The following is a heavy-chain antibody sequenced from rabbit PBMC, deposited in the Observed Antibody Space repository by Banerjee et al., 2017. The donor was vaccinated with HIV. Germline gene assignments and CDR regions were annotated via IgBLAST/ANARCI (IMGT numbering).Heavy chain of an antibody. J-gene: IGHJ6*01. CDR3: MRYGTGWGDNL. V-gene: IGHV1S45*01. CDR1: GFDFSSYW. D-gene: IGHD4-1*01. CDR2: IDSSSIT. Sequence: QEQLKESGGGLVQPGGSLKLSCKASGFDFSSYWMSWVRQAPGKGLEWIGCIDSSSITWYASWVNGRFTISKTSSTTVTLQMTSLTAADTATYFCMRYGTGWGDNLWGPGTLVTVS.